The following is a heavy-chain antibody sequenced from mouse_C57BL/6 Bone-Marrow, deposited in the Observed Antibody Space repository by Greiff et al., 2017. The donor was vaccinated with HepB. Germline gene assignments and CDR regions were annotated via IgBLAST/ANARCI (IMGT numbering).Heavy chain of an antibody. V-gene: IGHV1-26*01. CDR2: INPNNGGT. J-gene: IGHJ1*03. CDR3: ARAYGNCYWYFDV. CDR1: GYTFTDYY. Sequence: EVKLQQSGPELVKPGASVKISCKASGYTFTDYYMNWVKQSHGKSLEWIGDINPNNGGTSYNQKFKGKATLTVDKSSSTAYMELRSLTSEDSAVYYCARAYGNCYWYFDVWGTGTTVTVSS. D-gene: IGHD2-1*01.